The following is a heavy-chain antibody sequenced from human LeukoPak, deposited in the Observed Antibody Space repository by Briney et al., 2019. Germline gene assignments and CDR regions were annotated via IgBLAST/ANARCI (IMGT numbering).Heavy chain of an antibody. V-gene: IGHV4-30-4*01. CDR2: APFRGGT. D-gene: IGHD4-17*01. CDR1: GASITDSGYY. CDR3: ARGGPYGDPYTF. Sequence: SETLSLTCSVSGASITDSGYYWSWIRQPPGKGLELIVFAPFRGGTYYSPSLMSRVTISKDTSKNQFSLSLTSVTAADTAVYFCARGGPYGDPYTFWGQGRMIAVS. J-gene: IGHJ4*02.